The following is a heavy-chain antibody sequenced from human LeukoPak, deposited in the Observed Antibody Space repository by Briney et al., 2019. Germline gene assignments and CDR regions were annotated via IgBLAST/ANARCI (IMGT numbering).Heavy chain of an antibody. Sequence: SETLSLTCTVSGGSISSSTYYWGWIRQPPGKGLEWIGSVSYTGSTNYNPSLKSRVTISVDTSKNQFSLKVSSVTAADTAVYYCARGTPDPDYWGQGTLVTVSS. J-gene: IGHJ4*02. CDR3: ARGTPDPDY. CDR2: VSYTGST. D-gene: IGHD2-15*01. V-gene: IGHV4-39*07. CDR1: GGSISSSTYY.